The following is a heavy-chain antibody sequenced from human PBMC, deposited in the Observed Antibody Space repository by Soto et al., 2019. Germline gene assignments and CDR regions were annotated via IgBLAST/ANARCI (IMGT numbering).Heavy chain of an antibody. Sequence: QVQLVQSGAEVKKPGASVRVSCKASGYNFTNYGISWVRQAPGQGLEWMAWISASNGNTNFAQKFLGRVTVTTDRSTTTAYMEMRRLKAGDTAVYYCAREPCSADYCYLDHWGQGTLVTVSS. CDR1: GYNFTNYG. CDR2: ISASNGNT. D-gene: IGHD3-22*01. V-gene: IGHV1-18*04. CDR3: AREPCSADYCYLDH. J-gene: IGHJ4*02.